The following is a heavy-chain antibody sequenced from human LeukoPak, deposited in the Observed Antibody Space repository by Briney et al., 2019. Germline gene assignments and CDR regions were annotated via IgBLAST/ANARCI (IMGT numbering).Heavy chain of an antibody. D-gene: IGHD3-10*01. Sequence: GGSLRLSCAASGFTFDDYGMSWVRQAPGEGLEWVSGINWNGGSTGYADSVKGRFTISRDNAKNSLYLQMNSLRAEDTALYYCARDPSIYGSGSTRGYWGQGTLVTVSS. CDR2: INWNGGST. CDR1: GFTFDDYG. CDR3: ARDPSIYGSGSTRGY. V-gene: IGHV3-20*04. J-gene: IGHJ4*02.